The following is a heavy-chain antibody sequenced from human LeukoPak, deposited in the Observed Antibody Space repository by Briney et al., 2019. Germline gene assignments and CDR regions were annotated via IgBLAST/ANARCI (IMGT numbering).Heavy chain of an antibody. CDR2: IIPIFGTA. V-gene: IGHV1-69*13. Sequence: SVKVSCKASGYTFTSYAMNWVRQAPGQGLEWMGGIIPIFGTANYAQKFQGRVTITADESTSTAYMELSSLRSEDTAVYYCASSSAGDVFDYWGQGTLVTVSS. D-gene: IGHD6-13*01. CDR1: GYTFTSYA. J-gene: IGHJ4*02. CDR3: ASSSAGDVFDY.